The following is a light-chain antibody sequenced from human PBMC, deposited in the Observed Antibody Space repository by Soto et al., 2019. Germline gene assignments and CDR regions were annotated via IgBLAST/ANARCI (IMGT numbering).Light chain of an antibody. J-gene: IGLJ1*01. CDR2: EVT. CDR1: SSDVGAYNH. V-gene: IGLV2-14*01. CDR3: CSYTTFNPRV. Sequence: QSALTQPASVSGSPGQSITISCTGTSSDVGAYNHVSWYQHHPGKAPKLMIFEVTDRPSGVSYRFSGSKSGSTASLTISGLQDEDEADYYCCSYTTFNPRVFGTGTKVTVL.